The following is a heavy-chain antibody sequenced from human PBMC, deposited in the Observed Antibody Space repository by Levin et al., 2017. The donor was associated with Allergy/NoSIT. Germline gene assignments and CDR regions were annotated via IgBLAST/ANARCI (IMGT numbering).Heavy chain of an antibody. D-gene: IGHD2-15*01. V-gene: IGHV4-34*01. CDR1: GVSFSNYY. CDR2: INRSGNT. J-gene: IGHJ6*02. Sequence: SQTLSLTCTVYGVSFSNYYWTWIRQPPGKGLEWIGEINRSGNTNYNPSLKSRVTMSVDTSKKQFSLKLRSVTAADTAVYYCARSVYATVAAATKLGYYYGMDVWGQGTTVTVSS. CDR3: ARSVYATVAAATKLGYYYGMDV.